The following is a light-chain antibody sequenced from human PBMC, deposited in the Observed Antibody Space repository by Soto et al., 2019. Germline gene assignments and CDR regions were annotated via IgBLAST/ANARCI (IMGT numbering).Light chain of an antibody. CDR1: QGISQY. J-gene: IGKJ4*01. CDR2: AAV. Sequence: DIHLTQSPSLLSASVGDRVTNTCRASQGISQYVAWYQQKPGKAPKLLIYAAVVLQGGILSRFSGSGSATEFILTISGLQPEDFATYYCQQVNYYPFTFGGGTRVEIK. CDR3: QQVNYYPFT. V-gene: IGKV1-9*01.